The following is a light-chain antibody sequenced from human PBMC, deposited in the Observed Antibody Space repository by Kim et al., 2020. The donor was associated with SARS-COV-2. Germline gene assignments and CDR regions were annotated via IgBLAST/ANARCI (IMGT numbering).Light chain of an antibody. CDR2: DAS. CDR3: QQRSNWPPYT. Sequence: LSPGEKATLSCRASPSVSSYLAWYQQKPGQAPRLLIYDASNRATGIPARFSGSGSGTDFTLTISSLEPEDFAVYYCQQRSNWPPYTFGQGTKLEI. CDR1: PSVSSY. V-gene: IGKV3-11*01. J-gene: IGKJ2*01.